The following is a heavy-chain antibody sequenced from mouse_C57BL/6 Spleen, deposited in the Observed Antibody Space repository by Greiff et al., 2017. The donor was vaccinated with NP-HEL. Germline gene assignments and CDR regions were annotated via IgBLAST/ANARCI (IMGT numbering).Heavy chain of an antibody. CDR2: ISSGGDYI. J-gene: IGHJ1*03. CDR1: GFTFSSYA. Sequence: EVKVVESGEGLVKPGGSLKLSCAASGFTFSSYAMSWVRQTPEKRLEWVAYISSGGDYIYYADTVKGRFTISRDNARNTLYLQMSSLKSEDTAMYYCTRGVYYGSSYWYFDVWGTGTTVTVSS. V-gene: IGHV5-9-1*02. D-gene: IGHD1-1*01. CDR3: TRGVYYGSSYWYFDV.